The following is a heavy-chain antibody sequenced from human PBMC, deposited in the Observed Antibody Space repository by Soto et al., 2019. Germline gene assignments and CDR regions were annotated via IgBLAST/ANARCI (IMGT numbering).Heavy chain of an antibody. J-gene: IGHJ6*02. D-gene: IGHD2-2*02. CDR1: GGSFSGYY. CDR2: INHSGST. Sequence: SETLSLTCAVYGGSFSGYYWSWIRQPPGKGLEWIGEINHSGSTNYNPSLKSRVTISVDTSKNQFSLKLSSVTAADTAVYYCARGLLGYCSSTSCYRYGDYYYYYGMDVWGQGTTVTVSS. V-gene: IGHV4-34*01. CDR3: ARGLLGYCSSTSCYRYGDYYYYYGMDV.